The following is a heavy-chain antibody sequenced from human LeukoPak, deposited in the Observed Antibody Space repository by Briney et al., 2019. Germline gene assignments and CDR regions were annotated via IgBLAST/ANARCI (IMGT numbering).Heavy chain of an antibody. Sequence: PGGSLRLSCAASGFTFSTYSMNWVRQAPGKGLEWVSYISSTSSTISYADSVKGRFTISRDNAKNSLYLQMNSLRAEDTAVYYCARGPSGYHNTGGQGTLVTVSS. D-gene: IGHD5-12*01. CDR2: ISSTSSTI. CDR1: GFTFSTYS. V-gene: IGHV3-48*01. J-gene: IGHJ4*02. CDR3: ARGPSGYHNT.